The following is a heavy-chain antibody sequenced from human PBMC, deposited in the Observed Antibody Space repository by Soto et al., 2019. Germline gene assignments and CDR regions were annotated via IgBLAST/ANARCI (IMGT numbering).Heavy chain of an antibody. J-gene: IGHJ4*02. CDR2: ISGSGGST. V-gene: IGHV3-23*01. CDR3: AKGDYYDSSGYSDFDY. CDR1: GFTFSSYA. Sequence: LRLSCAASGFTFSSYAMSWVRQAPGKGLEWVSAISGSGGSTYYADSVKGRFTISRDNSKNTLYLQMNSLRAEDTAVYYCAKGDYYDSSGYSDFDYWGQGTLVTVSS. D-gene: IGHD3-22*01.